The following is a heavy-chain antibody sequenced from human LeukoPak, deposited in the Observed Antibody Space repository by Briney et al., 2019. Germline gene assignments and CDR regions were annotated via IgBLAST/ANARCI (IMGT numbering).Heavy chain of an antibody. Sequence: PSQTLSLTCTVSGGSISSGSYYWSWIRQPAGKGLEWIGSIYYSGSTYYNPSLKSRVTISVDTSKNQFSLKLSSVTAADTAVYYCATGSSRPFEVVVDYWGQGTLVTVSS. CDR2: IYYSGST. D-gene: IGHD6-13*01. J-gene: IGHJ4*02. CDR3: ATGSSRPFEVVVDY. V-gene: IGHV4-39*01. CDR1: GGSISSGSYY.